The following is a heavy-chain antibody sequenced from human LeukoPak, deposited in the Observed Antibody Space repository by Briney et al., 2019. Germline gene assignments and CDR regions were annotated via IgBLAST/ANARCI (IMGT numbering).Heavy chain of an antibody. J-gene: IGHJ3*02. V-gene: IGHV4-31*03. CDR2: IYYSGST. D-gene: IGHD1-20*01. CDR1: GGSISSGGYY. Sequence: PSETLSLTCTVSGGSISSGGYYWSWIRQHPGKGLEWIGYIYYSGSTYYNPSLKSRVTISVDTSKNQFSLKLSSVTDADTAVYYCARLLNWNDVADAFDIWGQGTIVTVSS. CDR3: ARLLNWNDVADAFDI.